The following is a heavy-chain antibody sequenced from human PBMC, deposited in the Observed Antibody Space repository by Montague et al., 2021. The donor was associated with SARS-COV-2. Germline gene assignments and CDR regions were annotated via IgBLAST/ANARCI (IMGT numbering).Heavy chain of an antibody. J-gene: IGHJ4*02. CDR1: GFTFRNCA. CDR3: AKDREVATGGLYYFDY. D-gene: IGHD5-24*01. CDR2: ISGSADIT. V-gene: IGHV3-23*01. Sequence: SLRLSCAASGFTFRNCAMIWVRQAPGKGLEWVSGISGSADITYYADSVKGRFTISRDNSKNTLYLQMSSPRAGDTAVYYCAKDREVATGGLYYFDYWGQGTLVTVSS.